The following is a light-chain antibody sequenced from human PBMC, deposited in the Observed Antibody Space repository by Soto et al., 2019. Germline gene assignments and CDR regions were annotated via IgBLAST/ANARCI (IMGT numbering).Light chain of an antibody. CDR1: NIGSKS. CDR3: QVWDSSSDHLVI. CDR2: DDR. V-gene: IGLV3-21*02. Sequence: SYVVTQPPSVSVAPGQTARITCGGTNIGSKSVHWYQQKPGQAPALVVYDDRDRPSGIPERFSDSNSGNTATLTISRVEAGDEAAYYCQVWDSSSDHLVIFGGGTQLTVL. J-gene: IGLJ2*01.